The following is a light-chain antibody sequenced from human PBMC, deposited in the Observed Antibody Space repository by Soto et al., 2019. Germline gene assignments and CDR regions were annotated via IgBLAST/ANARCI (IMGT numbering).Light chain of an antibody. CDR1: QSVGNN. CDR3: QQHDSWPRT. J-gene: IGKJ1*01. V-gene: IGKV3-15*01. CDR2: GAS. Sequence: IVMTQSPATLSVSPWERVTLSCRASQSVGNNLAWYQQKPGQAPRLLIHGASTRHSGIPGRFSGSGSGTEFTLTISSLQSEDFAVYYCQQHDSWPRTFGQGTKVDIK.